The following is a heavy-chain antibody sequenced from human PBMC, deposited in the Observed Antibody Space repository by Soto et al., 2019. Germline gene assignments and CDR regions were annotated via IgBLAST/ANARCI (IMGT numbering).Heavy chain of an antibody. Sequence: QVQLVQSGAEVKKPGSSVKVSCKASGGTFSSYAISWVRQAPGQGLEWMGGIIPMFGTANYAQKFKGRVTITADESTNTAYMELRSLRSEDTAVYYCTRGWGHDSADYYYAYWGQGTLVTVSS. D-gene: IGHD3-22*01. CDR2: IIPMFGTA. CDR1: GGTFSSYA. CDR3: TRGWGHDSADYYYAY. V-gene: IGHV1-69*01. J-gene: IGHJ4*02.